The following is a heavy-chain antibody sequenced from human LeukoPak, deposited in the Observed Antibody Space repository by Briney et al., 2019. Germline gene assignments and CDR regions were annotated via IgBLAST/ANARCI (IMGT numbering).Heavy chain of an antibody. CDR2: IYYSGST. V-gene: IGHV4-59*01. J-gene: IGHJ5*02. CDR1: GRSLSSYY. D-gene: IGHD2-2*01. CDR3: ARTVVVPAATFDP. Sequence: SETLSLTCTVSGRSLSSYYWSWIRQPPGKGLEWVGYIYYSGSTNYNPSLKSRVTISVDTPKNQFSLKLSSVTAADTAVYYCARTVVVPAATFDPWGQGALVTVSS.